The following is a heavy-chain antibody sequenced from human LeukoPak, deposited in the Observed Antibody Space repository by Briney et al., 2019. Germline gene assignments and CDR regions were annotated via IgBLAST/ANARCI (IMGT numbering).Heavy chain of an antibody. CDR2: IYYSRST. D-gene: IGHD3-3*01. Sequence: SETLSLTCTVSGGSVSSGSYYWSWIRQPPGKGLEWIGYIYYSRSTNYNPSLKSRVTISVDTSKNQFSLKLSSVTAADTAVYYCARATGPTYYDFWSGYPHFDYWGQGTLVTVSS. CDR3: ARATGPTYYDFWSGYPHFDY. J-gene: IGHJ4*02. V-gene: IGHV4-61*01. CDR1: GGSVSSGSYY.